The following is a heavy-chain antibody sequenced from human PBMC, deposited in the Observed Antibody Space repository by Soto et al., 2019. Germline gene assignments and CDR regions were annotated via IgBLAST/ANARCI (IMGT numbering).Heavy chain of an antibody. D-gene: IGHD1-26*01. V-gene: IGHV1-69*06. CDR2: IIPMSGRT. J-gene: IGHJ5*02. CDR1: GGTFSTYA. CDR3: ALGSAYLFDP. Sequence: QIQLVQSGAEVKKPGSSVKVSCKASGGTFSTYAISWVRQAPGQGLEWMGGIIPMSGRTTYAQKFQYRVTITADKSTTTAYMELSSLRSEDTAVYYCALGSAYLFDPWGRGTLVTVSS.